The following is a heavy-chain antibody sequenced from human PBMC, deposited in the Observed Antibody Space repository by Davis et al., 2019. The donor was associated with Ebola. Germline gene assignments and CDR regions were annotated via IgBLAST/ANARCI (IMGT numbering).Heavy chain of an antibody. CDR2: ISSSGSTI. CDR3: ARGGIVGATSDAFDI. J-gene: IGHJ3*02. D-gene: IGHD1-26*01. Sequence: PGGSLRLSCAASGFTFSSYEMNWVRQAPGKGLEWVSYISSSGSTIYYADSVKGRFTISRDNAKNSLYLQMNSLRAEDTAVYYCARGGIVGATSDAFDIWGQGTMVTVSS. V-gene: IGHV3-48*03. CDR1: GFTFSSYE.